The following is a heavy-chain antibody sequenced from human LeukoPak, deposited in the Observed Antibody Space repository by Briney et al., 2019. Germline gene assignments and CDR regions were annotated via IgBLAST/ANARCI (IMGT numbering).Heavy chain of an antibody. CDR2: IYSGGST. CDR1: GFTVSSNY. V-gene: IGHV3-53*01. CDR3: ARGRYYGSGAVDFNY. D-gene: IGHD3-10*01. Sequence: GGSLRLSCAASGFTVSSNYMSWVRQAPGKGLEWVSVIYSGGSTYYADSLKGRFTISRDNAKNSLYLQMNSLRAEDTAVYYCARGRYYGSGAVDFNYWGQGTLVTVSS. J-gene: IGHJ4*02.